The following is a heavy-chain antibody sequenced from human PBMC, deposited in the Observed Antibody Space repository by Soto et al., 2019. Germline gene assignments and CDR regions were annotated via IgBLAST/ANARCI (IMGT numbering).Heavy chain of an antibody. J-gene: IGHJ3*02. D-gene: IGHD3-16*01. CDR3: VKEKVPTFLHAFDI. Sequence: EVQLVESGGGLVQPGGSLRLSCAASGFKFDDYAMHWVRQAPGKGLEWVSGISWKSGDINYADSVKGRFTISRDNAKNSLFLQMTNLSADDTALYYCVKEKVPTFLHAFDIWGQGTMVTVSS. CDR1: GFKFDDYA. CDR2: ISWKSGDI. V-gene: IGHV3-9*01.